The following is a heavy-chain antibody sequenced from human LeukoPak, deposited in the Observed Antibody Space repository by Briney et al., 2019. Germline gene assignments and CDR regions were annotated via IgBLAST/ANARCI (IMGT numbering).Heavy chain of an antibody. CDR3: ARRSGYSWKY. CDR1: GGSFSGYY. D-gene: IGHD5-18*01. Sequence: PSETLSLTCAVYGGSFSGYYWSWIRQPPGKGLEWIGEINHSGSTNYNPSLKSRVTISVDTSKNQFSLKLSSVTAADTAVYYCARRSGYSWKYWGQGTLVTVSS. V-gene: IGHV4-34*01. CDR2: INHSGST. J-gene: IGHJ4*02.